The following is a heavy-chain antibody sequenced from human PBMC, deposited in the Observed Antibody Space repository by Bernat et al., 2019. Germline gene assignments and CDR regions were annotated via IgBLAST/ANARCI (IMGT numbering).Heavy chain of an antibody. CDR2: ISSSSSYT. D-gene: IGHD2-15*01. Sequence: QVQLVESGGGLVKPGGSLRLSCAASGFTFSDYYMSWIRQAPGKGLEWVSYISSSSSYTNYADSVKGRFTISRDNAKNSLYLQMNSLRAEDTAIYYCAKEGYCSGGSCSSSFFYWGQGTLVTVSS. J-gene: IGHJ4*02. V-gene: IGHV3-11*05. CDR3: AKEGYCSGGSCSSSFFY. CDR1: GFTFSDYY.